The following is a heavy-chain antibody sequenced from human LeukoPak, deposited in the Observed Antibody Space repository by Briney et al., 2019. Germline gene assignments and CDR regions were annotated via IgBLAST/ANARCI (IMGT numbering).Heavy chain of an antibody. CDR2: IYGGGNI. CDR1: GFTVSSNY. V-gene: IGHV3-53*01. J-gene: IGHJ4*02. CDR3: ASSSGWYFDY. D-gene: IGHD6-19*01. Sequence: GGSLRLSCAASGFTVSSNYMNWVRQAPGKGLEWVSVIYGGGNIYYADSVKGRFTISRDNAKNSLYLQMNSLRAEDTAVYYCASSSGWYFDYWGQGTLVTVSS.